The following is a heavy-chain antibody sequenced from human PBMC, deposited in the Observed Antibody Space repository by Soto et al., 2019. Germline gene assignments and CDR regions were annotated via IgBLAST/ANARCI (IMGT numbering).Heavy chain of an antibody. V-gene: IGHV4-59*01. CDR2: IYYSGST. J-gene: IGHJ6*02. Sequence: QVQLQESGPGLVKPSETLSLTCTVSGGSISSYYWSWIRQPPGKGLEWIGYIYYSGSTNYNPSLKSRVTISVDTSKNQFSLKLSSVTAADTAVYYCAGGRQQLVLYYYYGMDVWGQGTTVTVSS. CDR3: AGGRQQLVLYYYYGMDV. D-gene: IGHD6-13*01. CDR1: GGSISSYY.